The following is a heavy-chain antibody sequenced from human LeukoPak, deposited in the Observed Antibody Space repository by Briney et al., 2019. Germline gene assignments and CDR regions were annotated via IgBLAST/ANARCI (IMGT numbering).Heavy chain of an antibody. D-gene: IGHD1-26*01. CDR1: SGCIRSYY. J-gene: IGHJ4*02. CDR2: IYTTGTT. Sequence: SETLSLTCTVSSGCIRSYYWGWVRQPPGKGLEWIGRIYTTGTTQYNPSLKSRVTMSVDTSTNQFSLNLRSMTAADTAVYYCGRQGYTASYYFFDYWSQGTLVAVS. V-gene: IGHV4-4*07. CDR3: GRQGYTASYYFFDY.